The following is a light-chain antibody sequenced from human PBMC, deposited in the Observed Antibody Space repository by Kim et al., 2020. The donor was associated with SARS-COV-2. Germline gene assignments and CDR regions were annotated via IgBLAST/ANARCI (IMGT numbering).Light chain of an antibody. V-gene: IGLV3-1*01. CDR3: QAWDSSTADVV. J-gene: IGLJ2*01. CDR2: QDS. Sequence: GQTASITCSGDKLGDKYACWYQQKPGQSPVLVIYQDSKRPSGIPEGFSGSNSGNTDTLTISGTQAMDEADYYCQAWDSSTADVVFGGGTQLTVL. CDR1: KLGDKY.